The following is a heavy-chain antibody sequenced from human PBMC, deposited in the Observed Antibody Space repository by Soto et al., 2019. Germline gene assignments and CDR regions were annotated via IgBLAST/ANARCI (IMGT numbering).Heavy chain of an antibody. CDR1: GYSFTSLD. V-gene: IGHV1-8*01. CDR3: ARGDSAGVDY. D-gene: IGHD1-26*01. CDR2: MEPSTGRT. J-gene: IGHJ4*02. Sequence: ASVKVSCKASGYSFTSLDINWVRQTAGQGLEWMGWMEPSTGRTGYAQKFQGRVTMTRDTSINTAYMGLTTLTSDDTAFYYCARGDSAGVDYWGQGTLVTVSS.